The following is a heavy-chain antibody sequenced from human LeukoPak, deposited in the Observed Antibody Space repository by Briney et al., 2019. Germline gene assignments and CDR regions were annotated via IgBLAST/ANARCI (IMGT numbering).Heavy chain of an antibody. V-gene: IGHV4-4*02. J-gene: IGHJ4*02. Sequence: SETLSLTCGVSGGSISSTNWWAWIRQPPGKGLEWIGEVHLDGRTNYNPSLESRLTMSVDLSENHISLKLTSVTAADTAVYYCAREGGFYRPLDYTGQGTLVTVSS. CDR1: GGSISSTNW. CDR2: VHLDGRT. CDR3: AREGGFYRPLDY. D-gene: IGHD3-3*01.